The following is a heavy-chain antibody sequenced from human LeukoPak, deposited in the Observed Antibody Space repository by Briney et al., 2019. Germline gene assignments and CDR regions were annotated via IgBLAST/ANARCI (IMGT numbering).Heavy chain of an antibody. Sequence: PSETLSLTCAVSGYSISSGYYWGWIRQPPGRGLEWIGGIYHSGSTYYNPSLRSRVTISVDTSKNQFSLKLSSVTAADTAVYYCARQDSGSYGVLDYWGQGTLVTVSS. D-gene: IGHD1-26*01. CDR1: GYSISSGYY. CDR2: IYHSGST. J-gene: IGHJ4*02. V-gene: IGHV4-38-2*01. CDR3: ARQDSGSYGVLDY.